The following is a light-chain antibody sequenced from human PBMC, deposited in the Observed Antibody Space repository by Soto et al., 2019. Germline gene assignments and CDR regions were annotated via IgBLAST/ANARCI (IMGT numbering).Light chain of an antibody. Sequence: DITISQSPATLSGSVGDRVTITCRASQTISSWLAWYQQKPGKAPKLLIYKASSLESGVPSRFSGSGSGTEFTLTINSLQADDFATYYCQQHNSFSITFGQGTRLEIK. CDR1: QTISSW. CDR2: KAS. V-gene: IGKV1-5*03. J-gene: IGKJ5*01. CDR3: QQHNSFSIT.